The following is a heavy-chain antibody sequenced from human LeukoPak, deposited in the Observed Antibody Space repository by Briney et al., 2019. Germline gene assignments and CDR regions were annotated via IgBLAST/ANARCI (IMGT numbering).Heavy chain of an antibody. CDR3: ALIDIDLWRAVSDY. CDR2: INYSGAT. D-gene: IGHD3-3*01. CDR1: GGSFSNYH. J-gene: IGHJ4*02. V-gene: IGHV4-34*01. Sequence: SETLSLTCAVYGGSFSNYHWSWIRQPPGKGLEWIGEINYSGATTYNPSLKSRVTISLDTSKRQFSLRLNSMTAADTAVYYCALIDIDLWRAVSDYWGQGTLVTVSS.